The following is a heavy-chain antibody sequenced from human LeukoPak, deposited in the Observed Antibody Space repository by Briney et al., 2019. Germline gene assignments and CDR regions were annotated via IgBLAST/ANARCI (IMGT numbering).Heavy chain of an antibody. CDR1: GGSISSYY. V-gene: IGHV4-59*01. CDR2: IYYSGST. J-gene: IGHJ3*02. Sequence: SETLSLTCTVCGGSISSYYWSWLRQPPGKGLEWIGYIYYSGSTNYNPSLKSRVTISVDTSKNQFSLKLSSVTAADTAVYYCARVTAPGIAVPGSAFDIWGQGTMVTVSS. D-gene: IGHD6-19*01. CDR3: ARVTAPGIAVPGSAFDI.